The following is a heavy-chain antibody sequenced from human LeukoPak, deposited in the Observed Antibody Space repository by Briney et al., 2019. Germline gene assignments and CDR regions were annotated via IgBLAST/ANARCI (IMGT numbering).Heavy chain of an antibody. J-gene: IGHJ5*02. D-gene: IGHD3-10*01. CDR2: IYYSGST. CDR1: GYSISSGYY. V-gene: IGHV4-38-2*02. Sequence: SETLSLTCTVSGYSISSGYYWGWIRQPPGKGLEWIGSIYYSGSTYYNPSLKSRVTISVDTSKNQFSLKLSSVTAADTAVYYCARNRADWFDPWGQGTLVTVSS. CDR3: ARNRADWFDP.